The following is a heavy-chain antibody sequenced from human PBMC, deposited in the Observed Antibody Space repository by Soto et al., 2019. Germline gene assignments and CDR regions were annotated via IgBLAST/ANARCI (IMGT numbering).Heavy chain of an antibody. Sequence: SETLSLTCAVYGGSFSGYYWSWIRQPPGKGLEWIGEINHSGSTNYNPSLKSRVTISVDTSKNQFSLKLSSVTAADTAVYYCARGPGQYCFDYWGQGTLVTVSS. CDR1: GGSFSGYY. CDR3: ARGPGQYCFDY. V-gene: IGHV4-34*01. J-gene: IGHJ4*02. CDR2: INHSGST.